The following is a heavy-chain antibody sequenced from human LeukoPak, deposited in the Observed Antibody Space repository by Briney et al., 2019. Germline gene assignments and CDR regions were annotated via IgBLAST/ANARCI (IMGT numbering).Heavy chain of an antibody. CDR1: GGSISSYY. CDR2: IYYSGST. D-gene: IGHD5-18*01. CDR3: ARSPPPPNTAMETNY. V-gene: IGHV4-59*01. Sequence: PSETLSLTCTVSGGSISSYYWSWIRQPPGKGLEWIGYIYYSGSTNYNPSLKSRVTISVDTSKNQFSLKLSSVTAAGTAVYYCARSPPPPNTAMETNYWGQGTLVTVSS. J-gene: IGHJ4*02.